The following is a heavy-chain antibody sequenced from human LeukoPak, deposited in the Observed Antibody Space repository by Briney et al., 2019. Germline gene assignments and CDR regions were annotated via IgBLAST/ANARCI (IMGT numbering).Heavy chain of an antibody. D-gene: IGHD5-12*01. Sequence: GSLRLSCAASGFTFSSYGMHWVRQAPGKGLEGVAVISYDGSNKYYADSVKGRFTISRDNAKNSLYLQMNSLRAEDTAVYYCEVDGYWGQGTLVTVSS. CDR2: ISYDGSNK. V-gene: IGHV3-30*03. J-gene: IGHJ4*02. CDR1: GFTFSSYG. CDR3: EVDGY.